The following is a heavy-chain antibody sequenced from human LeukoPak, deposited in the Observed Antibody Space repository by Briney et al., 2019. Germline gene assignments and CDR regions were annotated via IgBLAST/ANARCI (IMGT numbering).Heavy chain of an antibody. D-gene: IGHD3-22*01. J-gene: IGHJ3*02. CDR2: ISSRSNYI. CDR3: ARDRAVYSDSRGYYPDAFDI. CDR1: GFTFSSYA. V-gene: IGHV3-21*01. Sequence: GGSLRLSCAASGFTFSSYAMNWVRQAPGKGLEWVSSISSRSNYIYLADSLKGRFTISRDNAKNSLYLQMNSLRAEDTAMYYCARDRAVYSDSRGYYPDAFDIWGQGTMVTVSS.